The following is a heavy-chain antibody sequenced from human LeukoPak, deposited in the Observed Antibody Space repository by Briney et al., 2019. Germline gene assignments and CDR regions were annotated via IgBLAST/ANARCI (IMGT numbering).Heavy chain of an antibody. CDR1: GGTFISYA. D-gene: IGHD5-18*01. Sequence: ASVTVSFKASGGTFISYAISWVRQAPGQGLEWMGGIIHIFGTANYAQKFQGRVTITTDESTSTAYMELSSLRSEDTAVYYCARASGGDRAYYYYYMDVWGKGTTVTVSS. CDR3: ARASGGDRAYYYYYMDV. J-gene: IGHJ6*03. CDR2: IIHIFGTA. V-gene: IGHV1-69*05.